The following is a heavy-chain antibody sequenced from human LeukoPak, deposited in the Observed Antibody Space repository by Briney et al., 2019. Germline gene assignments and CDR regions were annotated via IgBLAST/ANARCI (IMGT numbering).Heavy chain of an antibody. D-gene: IGHD1-26*01. CDR1: GGSISSSSYY. CDR2: IYYSGST. Sequence: SETLSLTCTVSGGSISSSSYYWGWIRQPPGKGLEWIGSIYYSGSTYYNPSLKSRVTISVDTSKNQFSLKLSSVTAADTAVYYCARSRGDCWGQGTLVTVSS. J-gene: IGHJ4*02. CDR3: ARSRGDC. V-gene: IGHV4-39*07.